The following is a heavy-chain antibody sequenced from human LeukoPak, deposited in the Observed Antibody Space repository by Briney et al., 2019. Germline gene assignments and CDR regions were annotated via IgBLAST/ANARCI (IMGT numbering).Heavy chain of an antibody. V-gene: IGHV1-18*01. CDR1: GYTFTSYD. CDR2: ISAYNGKT. J-gene: IGHJ3*02. D-gene: IGHD6-19*01. Sequence: ASVKVSCKASGYTFTSYDINWVRQAPGQGLEWMGWISAYNGKTNYAQKLQGRVTLTTDTSTSTAYMELRSLRSDDTAVYYCASGYSSGWYDAFDIWGQGTMVTVSS. CDR3: ASGYSSGWYDAFDI.